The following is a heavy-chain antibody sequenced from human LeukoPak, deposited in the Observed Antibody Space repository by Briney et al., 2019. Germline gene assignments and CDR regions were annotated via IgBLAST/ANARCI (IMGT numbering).Heavy chain of an antibody. CDR1: GFTISNYW. CDR2: IRRGGSEE. Sequence: GGALRLSCAAPGFTISNYWMNWVRQAPGKGPEWLANIRRGGSEEYYVDSVKGRFTISRDNTKNSLYLQMNSLRVEDTAVYYCARALIAADNYWGQGTLVTVSS. D-gene: IGHD6-6*01. CDR3: ARALIAADNY. V-gene: IGHV3-7*04. J-gene: IGHJ4*02.